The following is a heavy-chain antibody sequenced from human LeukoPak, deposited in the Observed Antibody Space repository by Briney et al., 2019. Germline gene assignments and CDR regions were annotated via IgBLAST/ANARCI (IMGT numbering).Heavy chain of an antibody. J-gene: IGHJ4*02. D-gene: IGHD3-22*01. CDR2: ISAYNGNT. CDR1: GYTFTMYY. Sequence: ASVKVSCKASGYTFTMYYIHWVRQAPGQGLEWMGWISAYNGNTNYAQKLQGRVTMTTDTSTSTAYMELRSLRSDDTAVYYCARDKTFGSSGYYHDYWCQGTLVTVSS. V-gene: IGHV1-18*04. CDR3: ARDKTFGSSGYYHDY.